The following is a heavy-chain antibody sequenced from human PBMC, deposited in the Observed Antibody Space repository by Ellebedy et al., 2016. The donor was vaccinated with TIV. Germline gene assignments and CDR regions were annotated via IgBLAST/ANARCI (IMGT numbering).Heavy chain of an antibody. Sequence: GESLKISXAASGFTFSSYSMNWVRQAPGKGLEWVSSISSSSSYIYYADSVKGRFTISRDNAKNSLYLQMNSLRAEDTAVYYCARDGGGSSSGGYWGQGTLVTVSS. V-gene: IGHV3-21*01. CDR1: GFTFSSYS. CDR2: ISSSSSYI. CDR3: ARDGGGSSSGGY. D-gene: IGHD6-6*01. J-gene: IGHJ4*02.